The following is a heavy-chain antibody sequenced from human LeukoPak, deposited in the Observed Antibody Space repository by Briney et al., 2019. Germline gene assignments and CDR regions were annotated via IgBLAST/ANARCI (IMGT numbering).Heavy chain of an antibody. J-gene: IGHJ4*02. CDR2: IYYSGST. V-gene: IGHV4-59*01. Sequence: SETLSLTCTVSGGSFTTYYWSWIRQPPGKGLEWIGYIYYSGSTNYNPSLKSRVTISLDTSKNQFSLKLNSVTAADTAVYYCARSKLLWFGGVNSGFDYWGQGTLVTVSS. D-gene: IGHD3-10*01. CDR3: ARSKLLWFGGVNSGFDY. CDR1: GGSFTTYY.